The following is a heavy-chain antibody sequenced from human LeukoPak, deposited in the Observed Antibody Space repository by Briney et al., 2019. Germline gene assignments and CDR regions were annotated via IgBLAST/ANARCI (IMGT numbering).Heavy chain of an antibody. CDR2: ISGSGGST. CDR1: GFTFSSYA. CDR3: ARRSGIAVAGAFDY. D-gene: IGHD6-19*01. V-gene: IGHV3-23*01. J-gene: IGHJ4*02. Sequence: RSGGSLRLSCAASGFTFSSYAMSWVRQAPGKGLEWVSAISGSGGSTYYADSEKGRFTISRDNSNNTLYLQMNSLRAEDTAVYYCARRSGIAVAGAFDYWGQGTLVTVSS.